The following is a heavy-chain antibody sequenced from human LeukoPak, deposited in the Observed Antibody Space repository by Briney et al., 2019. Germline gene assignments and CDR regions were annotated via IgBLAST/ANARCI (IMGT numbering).Heavy chain of an antibody. CDR1: GYSFTSYC. CDR2: IYPGDSDT. CDR3: ARQSVDSSWYGYDY. Sequence: GESLKISCKGSGYSFTSYCIGWVRQMPGKGLEWMRIIYPGDSDTRYSPSFQGQVTISADKSLSTAYLQWSSLKASDTAMYYCARQSVDSSWYGYDYWGQGTLVTVSS. V-gene: IGHV5-51*01. J-gene: IGHJ4*02. D-gene: IGHD6-13*01.